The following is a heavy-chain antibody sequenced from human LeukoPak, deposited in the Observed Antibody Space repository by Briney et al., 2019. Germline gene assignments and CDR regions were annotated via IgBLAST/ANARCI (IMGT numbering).Heavy chain of an antibody. CDR1: GYIFTNYA. CDR2: INAGNGNT. Sequence: ASVKVSCKASGYIFTNYAIHWVRQAPGQRGEWMGWINAGNGNTKYSQKFQGRVTITGDTSASTAYMELSSLRSEDTAVYYCGRIEYSSGNDYWGQGTLVTVSS. J-gene: IGHJ4*02. CDR3: GRIEYSSGNDY. D-gene: IGHD6-25*01. V-gene: IGHV1-3*01.